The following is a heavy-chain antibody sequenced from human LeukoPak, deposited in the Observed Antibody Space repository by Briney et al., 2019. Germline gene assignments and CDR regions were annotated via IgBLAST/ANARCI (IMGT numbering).Heavy chain of an antibody. Sequence: SETLSLTCTVSGGSISSYYWSWIRQPPGKGLEWIGYIYTSGSSNYNPSLKSRVTISVDTSKNQFSLKLSSVTAADTAVYYCARRKGYCSGGSCYWWFDPWGQGTLVTVSS. CDR2: IYTSGSS. V-gene: IGHV4-4*09. J-gene: IGHJ5*02. D-gene: IGHD2-15*01. CDR1: GGSISSYY. CDR3: ARRKGYCSGGSCYWWFDP.